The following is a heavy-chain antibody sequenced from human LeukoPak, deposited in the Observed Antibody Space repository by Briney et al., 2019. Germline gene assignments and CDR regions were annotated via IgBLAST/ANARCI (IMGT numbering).Heavy chain of an antibody. Sequence: GGSLRLSCAASGFTFNNFAMHWVRQAPGKGLEWVAVISIDGAKTYSADSVKGRFTISRDNSKKTLYLKMNTMRAEDTAVYYCAKGEGGSSSWYDFYDYGMDVWGKGTTVTVSS. CDR1: GFTFNNFA. V-gene: IGHV3-30*18. CDR3: AKGEGGSSSWYDFYDYGMDV. J-gene: IGHJ6*04. CDR2: ISIDGAKT. D-gene: IGHD2-2*01.